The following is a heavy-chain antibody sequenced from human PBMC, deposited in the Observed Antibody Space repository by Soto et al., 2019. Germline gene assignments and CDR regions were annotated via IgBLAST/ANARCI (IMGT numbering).Heavy chain of an antibody. J-gene: IGHJ6*02. V-gene: IGHV3-15*01. CDR3: TTLVVPANYGMDV. Sequence: GGSLRLSCAASGFTFSNAWMSWVRQAPGKGLEWVGRIKSKTDGGTTDYAAPVKGRFTISRDDSKNTLYLQMNSLKTEDTAVYSCTTLVVPANYGMDVWGQGTTVTVSS. CDR1: GFTFSNAW. D-gene: IGHD2-2*01. CDR2: IKSKTDGGTT.